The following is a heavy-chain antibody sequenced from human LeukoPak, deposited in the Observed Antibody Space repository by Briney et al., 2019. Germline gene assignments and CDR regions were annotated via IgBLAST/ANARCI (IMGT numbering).Heavy chain of an antibody. J-gene: IGHJ4*02. CDR3: AKDMGGSYFGFDY. D-gene: IGHD1-26*01. CDR1: GFTFDDYA. V-gene: IGHV3-9*01. CDR2: ISWNSGSI. Sequence: GGSLRLSCAVSGFTFDDYAMHWVRQVPGKGLEWVSGISWNSGSIGYADSVKGRFTISRDNAKNSLYLQMNSLRAEDTALYYCAKDMGGSYFGFDYWGQGTLVTVSS.